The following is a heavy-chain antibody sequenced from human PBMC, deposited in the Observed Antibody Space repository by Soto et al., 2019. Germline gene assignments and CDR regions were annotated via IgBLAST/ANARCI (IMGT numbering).Heavy chain of an antibody. Sequence: GGSLRLSCAASGFTFSSYAMSWVRQAPGEGLEWVSAISGSGGSTYYADSVKGRFTISRDNSKNTLYLQMNSLRAEDTAVYYCARYFRGSGRYFFDYWGQGTLVTVSS. J-gene: IGHJ4*02. V-gene: IGHV3-23*01. CDR3: ARYFRGSGRYFFDY. CDR2: ISGSGGST. CDR1: GFTFSSYA. D-gene: IGHD6-19*01.